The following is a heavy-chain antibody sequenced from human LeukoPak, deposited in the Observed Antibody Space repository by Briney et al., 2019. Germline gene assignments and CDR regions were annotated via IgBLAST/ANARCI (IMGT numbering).Heavy chain of an antibody. Sequence: GGSLRLSCAASGFTFSSYGMSWVRQAPGKGLEWVSAISGSGGSTYYADSVKGRFTNSRDNSKNTLYLQMNSLRAEDTAIYYCAKASRDIPAAGPSGYYFDYWGQGTLVTVSS. V-gene: IGHV3-23*01. CDR2: ISGSGGST. D-gene: IGHD6-13*01. CDR3: AKASRDIPAAGPSGYYFDY. J-gene: IGHJ4*02. CDR1: GFTFSSYG.